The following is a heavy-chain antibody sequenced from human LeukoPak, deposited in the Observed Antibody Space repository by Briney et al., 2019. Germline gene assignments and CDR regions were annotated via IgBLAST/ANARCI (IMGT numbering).Heavy chain of an antibody. D-gene: IGHD7-27*01. CDR2: ISGSGEST. CDR3: ARLGISFHFDL. V-gene: IGHV3-23*01. CDR1: GFTFSSYA. Sequence: PGGSLRLSCAASGFTFSSYAMSWVRQAPGKGLEWVSGISGSGESTYYADSVKGRFTISRDNPKNILFLRMNSLRVDDTAVYYCARLGISFHFDLWGQGALVTISS. J-gene: IGHJ4*02.